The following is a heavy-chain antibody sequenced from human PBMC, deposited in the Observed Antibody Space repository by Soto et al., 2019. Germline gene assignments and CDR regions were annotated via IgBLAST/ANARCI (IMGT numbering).Heavy chain of an antibody. CDR2: INPDNGNT. D-gene: IGHD2-15*01. Sequence: ASVKVSCKASGYAFTRYTMNWVRQAPGQRLEWMGWINPDNGNTKSSQKFQDRVIITRDTSASTAYMDLSSLRSEDTAVYYCARGIATGQLDPWGQGTLVTVSS. CDR1: GYAFTRYT. CDR3: ARGIATGQLDP. V-gene: IGHV1-3*01. J-gene: IGHJ5*02.